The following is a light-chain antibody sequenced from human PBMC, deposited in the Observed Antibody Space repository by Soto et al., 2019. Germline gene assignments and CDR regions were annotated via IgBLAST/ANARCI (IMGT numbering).Light chain of an antibody. CDR1: PSISSW. CDR3: QHYNSYST. Sequence: DIQMPQSPSTLSASVGDRVTIACRASPSISSWLAWYQQKPGKAPKLLIYKAFSLESGAPSRFSGNGSGTEFTLTISSLQPDDFATYYGQHYNSYSTFGQGTKVEIK. V-gene: IGKV1-5*03. CDR2: KAF. J-gene: IGKJ1*01.